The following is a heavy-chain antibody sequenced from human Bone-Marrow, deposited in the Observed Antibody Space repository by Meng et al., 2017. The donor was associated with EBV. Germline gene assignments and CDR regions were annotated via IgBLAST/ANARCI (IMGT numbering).Heavy chain of an antibody. CDR1: GGTFSSYA. CDR3: ARGYYDSSGSYDWFDP. V-gene: IGHV1-3*01. CDR2: ISAYNGNT. D-gene: IGHD3-22*01. J-gene: IGHJ5*02. Sequence: VQRVQSGPEVQKPWSSVKVSCKASGGTFSSYAISWVRQAPGQGLEWMGWISAYNGNTEYSQKFQGRLTFTRDTSASTAYMELSSLRSEDTAIYYCARGYYDSSGSYDWFDPWGQGTLVTVSS.